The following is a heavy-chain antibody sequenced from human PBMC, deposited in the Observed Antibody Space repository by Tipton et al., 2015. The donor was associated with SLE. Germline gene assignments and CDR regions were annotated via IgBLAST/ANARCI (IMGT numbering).Heavy chain of an antibody. V-gene: IGHV4-39*07. D-gene: IGHD3-3*01. Sequence: TLSLTCTASGGSISSSSYYWGWIRQPPGKGLEWIGSIYYSGSTYYNPSLKSRVTISVDTSKNQFSLKLTSVTAADTAVYYCARGTVFGVWGQGTLVIVSS. CDR1: GGSISSSSYY. CDR2: IYYSGST. J-gene: IGHJ4*02. CDR3: ARGTVFGV.